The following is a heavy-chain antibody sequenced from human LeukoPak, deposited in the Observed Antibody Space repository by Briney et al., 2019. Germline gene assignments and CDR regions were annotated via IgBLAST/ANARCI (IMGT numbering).Heavy chain of an antibody. CDR3: ARVGPAAITAFDY. V-gene: IGHV3-30*03. D-gene: IGHD2-2*01. CDR2: ISYDGSNK. Sequence: GGSLRLSCAASGFTFSSYGMHWVRQAPGKGLEWVAVISYDGSNKYYADSVKGRFTISRDNSKNTLYLQMNSLRSEDTAVYYCARVGPAAITAFDYWGQGTLVTVSS. CDR1: GFTFSSYG. J-gene: IGHJ4*02.